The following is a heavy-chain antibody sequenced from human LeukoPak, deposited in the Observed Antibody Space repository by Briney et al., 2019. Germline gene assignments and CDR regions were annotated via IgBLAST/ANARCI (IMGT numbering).Heavy chain of an antibody. Sequence: GGSLRLSCAASGVTFSTYVMSWVRQAPGKGLEWVSPISGSGGSTYYADSVKGRFTISRDNSKNTLYLQMNSLGADDTAVYYCAKGNWRYFDYWGQGTLVTVSS. J-gene: IGHJ4*02. CDR3: AKGNWRYFDY. V-gene: IGHV3-23*01. D-gene: IGHD1-1*01. CDR1: GVTFSTYV. CDR2: ISGSGGST.